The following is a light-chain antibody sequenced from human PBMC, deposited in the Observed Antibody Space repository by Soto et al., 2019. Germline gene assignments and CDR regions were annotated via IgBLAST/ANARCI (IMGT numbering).Light chain of an antibody. CDR2: AAS. Sequence: DIQITQSPSSLSASVEDRVIITCRASQSISNHLNWYQQKPGKAPKLLIYAASTLQRGVPSRFSASGSGTDFTLTISSLQPEDFATYYCQQDLRPPLTFGPGTKVDIK. CDR3: QQDLRPPLT. V-gene: IGKV1-39*01. J-gene: IGKJ3*01. CDR1: QSISNH.